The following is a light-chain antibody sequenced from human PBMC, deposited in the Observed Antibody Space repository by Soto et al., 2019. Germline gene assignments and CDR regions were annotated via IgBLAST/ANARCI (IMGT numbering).Light chain of an antibody. V-gene: IGKV3-20*01. J-gene: IGKJ1*01. CDR3: QQYGSSGT. CDR2: GAS. Sequence: EIVVTQSPGTRSLSPGERATLSCRASQSVSNNYLAWYQQKPGQAPRLLIYGASNRATGIPDRFSGSGSGTDFTLTISRLEPEDFAVYYCQQYGSSGTFGQGTKV. CDR1: QSVSNNY.